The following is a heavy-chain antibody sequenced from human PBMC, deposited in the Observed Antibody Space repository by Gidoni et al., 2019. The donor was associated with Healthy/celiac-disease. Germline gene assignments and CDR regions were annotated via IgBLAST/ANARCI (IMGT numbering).Heavy chain of an antibody. D-gene: IGHD6-13*01. CDR3: ARDLAAAGTGGFDY. CDR1: GYSISSGYY. Sequence: QVQLQQSGPGLVKPSATLFLTCTVSGYSISSGYYWGWIRQPPGKGLAWIGSIYHCGSNYYHPSRKSRVNISVDTSKNQFSLKLSYVTAADTAVYDCARDLAAAGTGGFDYWGQGTLVTVSS. J-gene: IGHJ4*02. V-gene: IGHV4-38-2*02. CDR2: IYHCGSN.